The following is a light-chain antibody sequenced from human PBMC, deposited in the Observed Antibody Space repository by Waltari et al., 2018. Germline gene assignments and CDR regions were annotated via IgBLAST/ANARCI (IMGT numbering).Light chain of an antibody. CDR2: AAS. J-gene: IGKJ1*01. CDR3: LQDFNYPRT. CDR1: QGIRND. Sequence: AIQMTQSPSSLSASVGDRVTITCRASQGIRNDLGWYQQKPGKAPELLIYAASTLQSGVPSRFSGSGSGTDFTLTINSLQPEDFATYYCLQDFNYPRTFGQGTKVEIK. V-gene: IGKV1-6*01.